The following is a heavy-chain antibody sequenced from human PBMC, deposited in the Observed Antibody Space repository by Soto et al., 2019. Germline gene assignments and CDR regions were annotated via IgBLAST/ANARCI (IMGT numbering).Heavy chain of an antibody. CDR2: ISRSAGNT. Sequence: PGGSLRFSCAASGFTFSSYSMNWVRQAPGKGLEWVSSISRSAGNTYYADSVKGRFTISRDNAKNSMYLQMNSLRAEDTAVYYCARDQVPGLDAFDIWGQGTMVTVSS. CDR3: ARDQVPGLDAFDI. CDR1: GFTFSSYS. J-gene: IGHJ3*02. V-gene: IGHV3-21*01.